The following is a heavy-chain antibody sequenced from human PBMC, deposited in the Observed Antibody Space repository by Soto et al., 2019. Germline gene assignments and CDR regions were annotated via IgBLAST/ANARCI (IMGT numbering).Heavy chain of an antibody. CDR3: VRTVSYNWNDEFFDY. CDR1: GYTFTVYA. J-gene: IGHJ4*02. D-gene: IGHD1-20*01. V-gene: IGHV1-3*01. Sequence: SVKVSWKSSGYTFTVYAMHCGSQAPGQRLEWMGWINADNGNTSYSQKFQGRVTMTRNTSTSTAYMELSSLRSEDTAVYYCVRTVSYNWNDEFFDYWGRGTLVTVSS. CDR2: INADNGNT.